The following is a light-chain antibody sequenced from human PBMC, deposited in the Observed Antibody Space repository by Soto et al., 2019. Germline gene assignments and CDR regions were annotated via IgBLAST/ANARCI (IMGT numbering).Light chain of an antibody. CDR2: ETS. CDR1: EDIGYN. V-gene: IGKV1-33*01. J-gene: IGKJ2*01. Sequence: IQMTQSPSALSASVGDRVTVTCQANEDIGYNLNWYHQKPGKAPKVVIYETSNLERGVSSRFSGTGSGTKFTLIISTLQPEDRGTYYCQQYDQNRLFTFGPGIRVEV. CDR3: QQYDQNRLFT.